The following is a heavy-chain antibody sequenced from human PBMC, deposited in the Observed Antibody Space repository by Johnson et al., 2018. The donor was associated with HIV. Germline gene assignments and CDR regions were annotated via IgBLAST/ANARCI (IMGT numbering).Heavy chain of an antibody. CDR3: ARGLTSGWYDAFDI. CDR2: IGTAGET. J-gene: IGHJ3*02. D-gene: IGHD6-19*01. CDR1: GFTFSSYD. Sequence: VQLVEYGGGLVQPGGSLRLSCAASGFTFSSYDMHWVRQSTGKGLEWVSTIGTAGETFYPGSVKGRFTTSRENVKNSLHLQMNSLRAGDTAVYYCARGLTSGWYDAFDIWGQGTMVTVSS. V-gene: IGHV3-13*01.